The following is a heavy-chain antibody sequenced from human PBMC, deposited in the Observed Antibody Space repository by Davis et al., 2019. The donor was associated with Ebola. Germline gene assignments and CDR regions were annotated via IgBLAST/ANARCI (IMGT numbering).Heavy chain of an antibody. D-gene: IGHD3-22*01. CDR2: IYPGDSDT. Sequence: GESLKISCKGSGYSFTTYWIAWVRQTPAKGLEWMGIIYPGDSDTRSSPSFEGQVTISVDRSISTAYLQWSSLKASDTAMYYCAKQESLYGSSDYWGQGTLVTVSS. CDR1: GYSFTTYW. V-gene: IGHV5-51*01. CDR3: AKQESLYGSSDY. J-gene: IGHJ4*02.